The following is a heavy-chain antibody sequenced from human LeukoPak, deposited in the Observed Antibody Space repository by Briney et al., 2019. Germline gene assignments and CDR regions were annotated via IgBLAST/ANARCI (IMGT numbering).Heavy chain of an antibody. V-gene: IGHV3-9*01. D-gene: IGHD6-13*01. CDR3: AKDFSSRIPGYFGMDV. J-gene: IGHJ6*02. Sequence: GGSLRLSCAISGFTFDVYAMHWARQAPGKGLEWVSGISWNSGSIGYADSVKGRFTISRDNAKNSLYLQMNSLRAEDTALYYCAKDFSSRIPGYFGMDVWGQGTTVTVSS. CDR2: ISWNSGSI. CDR1: GFTFDVYA.